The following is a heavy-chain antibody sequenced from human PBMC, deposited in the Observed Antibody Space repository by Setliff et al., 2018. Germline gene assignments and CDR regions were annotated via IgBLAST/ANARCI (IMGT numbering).Heavy chain of an antibody. CDR3: ARDDGSSWLIDY. CDR1: GYSFTNYD. J-gene: IGHJ4*02. CDR2: INPNSGNT. D-gene: IGHD6-13*01. V-gene: IGHV1-8*02. Sequence: ASVKVSCKASGYSFTNYDINWVRQATGQGLEWMGWINPNSGNTDCAQKFQGRVTMTTNTSINTAYMELSSLRSEDTAVYYCARDDGSSWLIDYWGQGALVTVSS.